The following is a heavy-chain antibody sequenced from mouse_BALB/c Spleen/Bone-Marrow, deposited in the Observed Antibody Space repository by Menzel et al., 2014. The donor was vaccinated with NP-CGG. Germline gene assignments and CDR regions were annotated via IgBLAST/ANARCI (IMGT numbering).Heavy chain of an antibody. CDR1: GYTFTDYY. V-gene: IGHV1-26*01. D-gene: IGHD2-14*01. Sequence: VQLQQSGPELVKPGASVKMSCKASGYTFTDYYMKWVKQSHGESLEWIGDINPINGDTFYNQKFKGKATLTVDKSSSTAYMQLDSLTSEDSAVYYCAMGVRLYWYFDVWGAGPTVTVS. CDR3: AMGVRLYWYFDV. CDR2: INPINGDT. J-gene: IGHJ1*01.